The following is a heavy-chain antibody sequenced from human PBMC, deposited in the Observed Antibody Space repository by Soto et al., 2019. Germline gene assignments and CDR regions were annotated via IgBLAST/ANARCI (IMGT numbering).Heavy chain of an antibody. J-gene: IGHJ4*02. CDR1: GGSISSSSYY. Sequence: QLQLQESGPGLVKPSETLSLTCTVSGGSISSSSYYWGWIRQPPGKGLEWIGSIYYSGITYYTPSLKSRVTISVDTSKNQFSLKLSSVTAADTAVYYCARHTPAISISDHWGQGTLVTVSS. V-gene: IGHV4-39*01. D-gene: IGHD2-15*01. CDR3: ARHTPAISISDH. CDR2: IYYSGIT.